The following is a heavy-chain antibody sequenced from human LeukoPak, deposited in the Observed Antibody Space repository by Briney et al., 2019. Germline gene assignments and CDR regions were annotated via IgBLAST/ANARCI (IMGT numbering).Heavy chain of an antibody. CDR1: GASISTSY. CDR3: ARVGCSGGSGYPDY. CDR2: IHYSGDI. J-gene: IGHJ4*02. Sequence: SETLSLTCTVSGASISTSYWYWIRQPPGKGLEWIGYIHYSGDINYNPSLKSRVTISAYTSKNQLSLKLSSVTAADTAVYYCARVGCSGGSGYPDYWGQGTLVTVSS. V-gene: IGHV4-59*01. D-gene: IGHD2-15*01.